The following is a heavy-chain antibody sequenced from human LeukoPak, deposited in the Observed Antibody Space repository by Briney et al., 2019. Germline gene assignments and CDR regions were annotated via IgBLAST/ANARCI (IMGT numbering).Heavy chain of an antibody. CDR3: ARDLDEVSSSWWYYYYYGMDV. J-gene: IGHJ6*02. Sequence: GGSLRLSCAASGFTFSSYAMSWVRQAPGKGLEWVANIKQDGSEKYYVDSVKGRFTISRDNAKNSLYLQMNSLRAEDTAVYYCARDLDEVSSSWWYYYYYGMDVWGQGTTVTVSS. CDR1: GFTFSSYA. CDR2: IKQDGSEK. D-gene: IGHD6-13*01. V-gene: IGHV3-7*01.